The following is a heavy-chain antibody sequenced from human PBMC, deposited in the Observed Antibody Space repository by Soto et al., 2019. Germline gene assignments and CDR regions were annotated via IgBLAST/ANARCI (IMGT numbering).Heavy chain of an antibody. D-gene: IGHD1-1*01. CDR1: GGSISSGGYY. Sequence: PSETLSLTCTVSGGSISSGGYYWSWIRQHPGKGLEWIGYIYHSGSTYYNPSLKSRVTISVDRSKNQFSLKLSSVTAADTAVYYCARGNPVPLDYWGQGTLVTVSS. J-gene: IGHJ4*02. V-gene: IGHV4-30-2*01. CDR3: ARGNPVPLDY. CDR2: IYHSGST.